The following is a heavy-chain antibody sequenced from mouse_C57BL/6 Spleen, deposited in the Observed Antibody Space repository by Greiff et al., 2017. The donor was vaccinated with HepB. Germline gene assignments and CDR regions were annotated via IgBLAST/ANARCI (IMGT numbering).Heavy chain of an antibody. Sequence: VQLQQPGAELVKPGASVKLSCKASGYTFTSYWMHWVKQRPGQGLEWIGMIHPNSGSTNYNEKFKSKATLTVDKSSSTAYMQLSSLTSEDSAVYYCARRGNNYYGSSYGAMDYWGQGTSVTVSS. V-gene: IGHV1-64*01. CDR2: IHPNSGST. CDR1: GYTFTSYW. J-gene: IGHJ4*01. D-gene: IGHD1-1*01. CDR3: ARRGNNYYGSSYGAMDY.